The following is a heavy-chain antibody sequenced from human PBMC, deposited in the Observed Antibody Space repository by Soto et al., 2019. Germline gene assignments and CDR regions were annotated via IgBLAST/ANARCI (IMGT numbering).Heavy chain of an antibody. D-gene: IGHD2-2*01. CDR1: GWSFSGYY. V-gene: IGHV4-34*01. CDR2: INHSGST. CDR3: ARCQLLSYYYYYYMDV. J-gene: IGHJ6*03. Sequence: SETLFLTFACSGWSFSGYYWSRIRQPPGKGLEWIGEINHSGSTNYNPSLKSRVTISVDTSKNQFSLKLSSVTAADTAVYYCARCQLLSYYYYYYMDVWGKGTTVT.